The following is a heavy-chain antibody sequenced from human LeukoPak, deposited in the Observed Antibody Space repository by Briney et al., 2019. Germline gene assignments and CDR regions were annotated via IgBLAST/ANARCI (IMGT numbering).Heavy chain of an antibody. CDR3: ARGGDSAFDY. CDR1: GGSFSGYY. Sequence: SGTLSLTCAVYGGSFSGYYWSWIRQPPGKGLEWIGEINHSGSTNYNPSLKSRVTISVDTSKNQFSLKLSSVTAADTAVYYCARGGDSAFDYWGQGTLVTVSS. D-gene: IGHD7-27*01. J-gene: IGHJ4*02. V-gene: IGHV4-34*01. CDR2: INHSGST.